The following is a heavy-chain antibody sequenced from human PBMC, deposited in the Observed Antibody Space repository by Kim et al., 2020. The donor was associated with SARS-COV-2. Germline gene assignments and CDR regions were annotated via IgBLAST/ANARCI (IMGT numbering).Heavy chain of an antibody. D-gene: IGHD2-21*02. CDR3: ARGFSKWYCGGDCYSHDACDI. J-gene: IGHJ3*02. CDR2: ISAYNGNT. Sequence: ASVKVSCKASGYIFTSYGISWVRQAPGQGLEWMGWISAYNGNTNYAQKLQGRVTMTTDTSTSTAYMELRSLRSDDTAVYYCARGFSKWYCGGDCYSHDACDIWGQGTMVTVSS. V-gene: IGHV1-18*01. CDR1: GYIFTSYG.